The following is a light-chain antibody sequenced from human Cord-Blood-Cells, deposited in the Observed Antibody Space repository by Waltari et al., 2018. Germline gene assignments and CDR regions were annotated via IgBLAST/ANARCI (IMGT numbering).Light chain of an antibody. CDR1: SSDVGGYNY. Sequence: GQSVTISCTGTSSDVGGYNYISWYQQHPGKAPKLMIYDVSKRPSGVPDRFSGSKSGNTASLTISGLQAEDEADYYCCSYAGSYTWVFGGGTKLTVL. J-gene: IGLJ3*02. CDR2: DVS. V-gene: IGLV2-11*01. CDR3: CSYAGSYTWV.